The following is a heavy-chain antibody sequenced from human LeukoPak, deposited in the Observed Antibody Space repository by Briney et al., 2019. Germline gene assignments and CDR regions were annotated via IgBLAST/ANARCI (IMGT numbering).Heavy chain of an antibody. CDR3: ARLWSGAAWFDP. Sequence: SETLSHTCAVYGGSFSGYYWSWVRQPPGKGLEWIGEIYHSGSTNYNPSLKSRVTISVDKSKNQFSLKLSSVTAADTAVYYCARLWSGAAWFDPWGQGTLVTVSS. D-gene: IGHD2-21*01. CDR1: GGSFSGYY. CDR2: IYHSGST. J-gene: IGHJ5*02. V-gene: IGHV4-34*01.